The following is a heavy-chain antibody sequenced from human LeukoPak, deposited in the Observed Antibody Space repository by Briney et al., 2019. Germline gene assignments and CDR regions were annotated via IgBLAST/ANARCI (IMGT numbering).Heavy chain of an antibody. V-gene: IGHV4-38-2*02. D-gene: IGHD3-10*01. Sequence: SETLSLTCTVSGGSISRYYWSWIRQPPGKGLEWIGSIYHSGSTYYNPSLKSRVTISVDTSKNQFSLKLSSVTAADTAVYYCARMGYYNARDYWGQGTLVTASS. CDR2: IYHSGST. CDR3: ARMGYYNARDY. J-gene: IGHJ4*02. CDR1: GGSISRYY.